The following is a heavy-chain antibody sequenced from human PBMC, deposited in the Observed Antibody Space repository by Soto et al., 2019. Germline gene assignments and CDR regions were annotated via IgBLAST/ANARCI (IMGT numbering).Heavy chain of an antibody. Sequence: SVKVSCKASGGTFSSYAISWVRQAPGQGLEGMGGIIPIFGTANYAQKFQGRVTITADKSTGTAYMELSSLRSEDTAVYYCARGALTTVTTYYYGMDVWGQGTTVTVSS. V-gene: IGHV1-69*06. CDR1: GGTFSSYA. CDR2: IIPIFGTA. D-gene: IGHD4-4*01. CDR3: ARGALTTVTTYYYGMDV. J-gene: IGHJ6*02.